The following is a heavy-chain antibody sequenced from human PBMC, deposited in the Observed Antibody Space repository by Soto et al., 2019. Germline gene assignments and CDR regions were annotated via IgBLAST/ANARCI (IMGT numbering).Heavy chain of an antibody. Sequence: HVQLEQSGAEVEKPGASVKVSCKASGYTFADYGITWVRQAPGQGLEWMGWISAYTGYTKNAPKFQGRVIMTTNTSTNTAYMDLRSLTSGDTAMYYCARGDADYEGSWFDPWGQGTLVTV. CDR3: ARGDADYEGSWFDP. CDR2: ISAYTGYT. D-gene: IGHD4-17*01. CDR1: GYTFADYG. J-gene: IGHJ5*02. V-gene: IGHV1-18*01.